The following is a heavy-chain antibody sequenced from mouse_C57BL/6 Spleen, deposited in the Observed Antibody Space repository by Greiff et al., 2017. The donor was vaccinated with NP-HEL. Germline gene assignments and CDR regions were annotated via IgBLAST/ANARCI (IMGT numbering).Heavy chain of an antibody. D-gene: IGHD2-3*01. Sequence: QVQLKESGAELARPGASVKMSCKASGYTFTSYTMHWVKQRPGQGLEWIGYINPSSGYTKYNQKFKDKATLTADKSSSTAYMQLSSLTSEDSAVYYCAREDGYYVEDFDYWGQGTTLTVSS. V-gene: IGHV1-4*01. CDR1: GYTFTSYT. J-gene: IGHJ2*01. CDR3: AREDGYYVEDFDY. CDR2: INPSSGYT.